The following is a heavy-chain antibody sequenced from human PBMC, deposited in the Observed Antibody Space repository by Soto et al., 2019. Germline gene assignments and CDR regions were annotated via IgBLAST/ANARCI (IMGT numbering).Heavy chain of an antibody. CDR1: GGSISSGDYY. J-gene: IGHJ2*01. CDR3: ASLRRNHWYFAL. D-gene: IGHD3-16*01. CDR2: IYYSGST. V-gene: IGHV4-30-4*01. Sequence: QVQLQESGPGLVKPSQTLSLTCTVSGGSISSGDYYWSWIRQPPGKGLEWIGYIYYSGSTYYNPSLKSRVPLSVDTSKNQFTLKPSSVSAADTAVYSCASLRRNHWYFALWGRGTLVTVSS.